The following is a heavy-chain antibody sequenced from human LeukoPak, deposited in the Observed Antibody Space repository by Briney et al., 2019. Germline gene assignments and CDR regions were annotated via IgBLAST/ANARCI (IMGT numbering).Heavy chain of an antibody. D-gene: IGHD3-16*01. Sequence: PGGPLRLSCAASGYTFSSHGMTWVRQAPGKGLEWVSTINGAGDNTNYAETVKGRFTISRDNSKNTAYLQMNSLRAEDTAIYYCAKVTVCYGCYFDYWGQGTLVTVSS. V-gene: IGHV3-23*01. CDR2: INGAGDNT. CDR3: AKVTVCYGCYFDY. CDR1: GYTFSSHG. J-gene: IGHJ4*02.